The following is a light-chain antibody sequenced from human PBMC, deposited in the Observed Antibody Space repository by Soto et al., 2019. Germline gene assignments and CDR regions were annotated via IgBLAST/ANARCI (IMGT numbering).Light chain of an antibody. CDR3: QQYQNLWT. CDR2: RAS. J-gene: IGKJ1*01. CDR1: HYVYSN. Sequence: EIVMTQSPATLSVSPGERATLSCTASHYVYSNVAWFQQRPGQAPRLLIDRASARATGTPARFSGSGSGTEFTLTITSLQSEDFALYYCQQYQNLWTFGQGTEVEI. V-gene: IGKV3-15*01.